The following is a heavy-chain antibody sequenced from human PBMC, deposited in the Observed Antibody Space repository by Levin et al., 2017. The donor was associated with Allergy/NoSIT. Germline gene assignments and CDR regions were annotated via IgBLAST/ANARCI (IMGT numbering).Heavy chain of an antibody. CDR1: GNTLSKLS. CDR2: FDPEDGET. Sequence: PGESLKISCKVSGNTLSKLSMHWVRQAPGKGLEWMGGFDPEDGETIYAQRFQGRVTMTEDTSTDTAYMELSSLRSEDTAVYYCATEAVDAFDIWGQGTMVTVSS. D-gene: IGHD6-19*01. CDR3: ATEAVDAFDI. V-gene: IGHV1-24*01. J-gene: IGHJ3*02.